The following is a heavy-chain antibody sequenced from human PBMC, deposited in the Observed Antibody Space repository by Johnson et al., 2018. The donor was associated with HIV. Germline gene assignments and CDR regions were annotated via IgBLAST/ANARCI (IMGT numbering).Heavy chain of an antibody. CDR1: GFTFSSYG. J-gene: IGHJ3*02. Sequence: QVQLVESGGGVVQPGRSLRLSCAASGFTFSSYGMHWVRQAPGKGLEWVAVISYDGSNKYYVDSVKGRFTISRDNAKNSLYLQMNSLRAEDTAVYYCAREARSERSAVAVSDAFDIWGQGTMVTVSS. CDR2: ISYDGSNK. D-gene: IGHD6-19*01. CDR3: AREARSERSAVAVSDAFDI. V-gene: IGHV3-33*05.